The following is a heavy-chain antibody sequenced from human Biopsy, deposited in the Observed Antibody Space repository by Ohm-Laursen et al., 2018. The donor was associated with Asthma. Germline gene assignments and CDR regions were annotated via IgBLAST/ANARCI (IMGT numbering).Heavy chain of an antibody. Sequence: SETLSLTCSVAGGSISISGFYWGWIRQPPGKGLEWIGSIHYSGTTYFNPSLKSRVTIFVDTSKNQFSLKVYSVTAADTAVYYCARLTGNFRIDYWGQGTLVTVSS. V-gene: IGHV4-39*01. J-gene: IGHJ4*02. CDR1: GGSISISGFY. CDR2: IHYSGTT. CDR3: ARLTGNFRIDY. D-gene: IGHD4-23*01.